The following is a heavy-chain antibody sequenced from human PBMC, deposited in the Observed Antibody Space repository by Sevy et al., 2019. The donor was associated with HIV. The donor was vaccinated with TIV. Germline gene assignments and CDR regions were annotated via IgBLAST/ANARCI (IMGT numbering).Heavy chain of an antibody. CDR3: ARPNSMASYTLDV. J-gene: IGHJ6*02. D-gene: IGHD3-10*01. CDR1: GGSISSSSYY. Sequence: SETLSLTCTVSGGSISSSSYYRAWIRQTPGKGLEWIGSIYVTGTTHSNPSLKSRVTISKDISKNQFFLRLRFVTAADTAMYFCARPNSMASYTLDVWGQGTTVTVSS. V-gene: IGHV4-39*01. CDR2: IYVTGTT.